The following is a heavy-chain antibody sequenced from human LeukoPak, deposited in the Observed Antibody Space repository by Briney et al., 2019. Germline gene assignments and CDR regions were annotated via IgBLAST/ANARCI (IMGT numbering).Heavy chain of an antibody. V-gene: IGHV3-43D*03. J-gene: IGHJ4*02. Sequence: GGSLRLSCAASGFTFDDYAMHWVRQAPGKGLEWVSLISWDGGSSNYVDSVKGRFTISRDNTKNSLYLQMNSLRAEDTALYYCAKAMTTVATLTHWGQGTLVTVSS. CDR1: GFTFDDYA. CDR3: AKAMTTVATLTH. CDR2: ISWDGGSS. D-gene: IGHD4-17*01.